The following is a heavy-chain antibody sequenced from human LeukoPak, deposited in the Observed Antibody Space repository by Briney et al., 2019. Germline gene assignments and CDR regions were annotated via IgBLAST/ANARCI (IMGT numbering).Heavy chain of an antibody. D-gene: IGHD3-10*01. CDR3: ARHSGYYGSGSYSAFDY. Sequence: SETLSLTCTVSGGSISSYYWSWIRQPPGKGLEWIGYIYYSGSTNYNPSLKSRVTISVDTSKNQFSLKLSSVTAADTAVYYCARHSGYYGSGSYSAFDYWGQGTLVTVSS. CDR2: IYYSGST. J-gene: IGHJ4*02. V-gene: IGHV4-59*08. CDR1: GGSISSYY.